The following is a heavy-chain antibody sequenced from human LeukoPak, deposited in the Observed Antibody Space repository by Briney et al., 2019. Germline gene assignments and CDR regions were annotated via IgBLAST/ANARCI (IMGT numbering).Heavy chain of an antibody. Sequence: ASVKVSCKASGGTFSSYAISWLRQAPGQGLEWMGRIIPILGIANYAQKFQGRVTITADKSTSTAYMELSSLRSEDTAVYYCATYTFGGVIVKAYWGQGTLVTVSS. D-gene: IGHD3-16*02. CDR3: ATYTFGGVIVKAY. J-gene: IGHJ4*02. V-gene: IGHV1-69*04. CDR2: IIPILGIA. CDR1: GGTFSSYA.